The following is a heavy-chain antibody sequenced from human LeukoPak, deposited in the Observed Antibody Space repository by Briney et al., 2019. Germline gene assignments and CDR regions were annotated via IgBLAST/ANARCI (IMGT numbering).Heavy chain of an antibody. D-gene: IGHD4-17*01. CDR2: INWNGGST. CDR3: ARVPPYGEYVHYYDCMDV. J-gene: IGHJ6*03. CDR1: GFTFDDYD. Sequence: GGSLRLSCAASGFTFDDYDMSWVRQAPEKGLEWVSGINWNGGSTGYADSVKGRFTISRDNAKNSLYVQMNSLRAEDTALYYGARVPPYGEYVHYYDCMDVWGKGTTVTVSS. V-gene: IGHV3-20*04.